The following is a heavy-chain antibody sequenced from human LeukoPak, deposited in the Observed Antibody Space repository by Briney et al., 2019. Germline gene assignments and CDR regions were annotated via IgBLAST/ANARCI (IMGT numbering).Heavy chain of an antibody. CDR3: ARSSANCYPNYMDV. CDR1: GDSITSYY. CDR2: IYYSGRI. Sequence: SETLSLTCTVSGDSITSYYWSWIRQPPGKGLEWIAYIYYSGRIKYNPSLNSRATISLDTSKKQVSLRLSAVTAADTATYYCARSSANCYPNYMDVWGKGATVTVSS. J-gene: IGHJ6*03. V-gene: IGHV4-59*01. D-gene: IGHD2-2*01.